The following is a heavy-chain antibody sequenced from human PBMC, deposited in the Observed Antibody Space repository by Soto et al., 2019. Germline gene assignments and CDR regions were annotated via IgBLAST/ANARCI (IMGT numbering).Heavy chain of an antibody. CDR2: IYYSGST. D-gene: IGHD4-17*01. CDR3: ARRYGDYFDY. CDR1: GGSISSYY. Sequence: SETLSLTCTVSGGSISSYYWSWIRQPPGKGLEWIGYIYYSGSTNYNPSLKSRVTISEDTSKNQFSMKLSTVTAADTAVYYCARRYGDYFDYWSQGTLVTVS. J-gene: IGHJ4*02. V-gene: IGHV4-59*08.